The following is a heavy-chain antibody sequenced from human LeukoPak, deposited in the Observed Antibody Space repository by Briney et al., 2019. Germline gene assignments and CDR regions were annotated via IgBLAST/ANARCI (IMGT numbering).Heavy chain of an antibody. V-gene: IGHV3-33*01. CDR2: IWFDRTTE. J-gene: IGHJ6*03. Sequence: GGSLRLSCQTSGFTFSSYAMHWVRQAPGKGLEWVAVIWFDRTTEYYADSVRGRFTISRDNSRSTLYLQMNTLRVDDTAVYYCARVHDFWSGYLYYMDVWGKGTTVTVSS. CDR3: ARVHDFWSGYLYYMDV. D-gene: IGHD3-3*01. CDR1: GFTFSSYA.